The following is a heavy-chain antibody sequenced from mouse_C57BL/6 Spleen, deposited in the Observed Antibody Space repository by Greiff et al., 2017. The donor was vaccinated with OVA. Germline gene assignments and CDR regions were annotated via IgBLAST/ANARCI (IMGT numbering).Heavy chain of an antibody. CDR1: GYSITSGYY. Sequence: VQLKESGPGLVKPSQSLSLTCSVTGYSITSGYYWNWIRQFPGNILEWMGYISYDGSNNYNPSLNNRIAITRDTSKNELFLKVNSVTTEDTATYYCARYYGNLYNAMDYWGQGTSVTVSA. J-gene: IGHJ4*01. D-gene: IGHD2-1*01. CDR2: ISYDGSN. CDR3: ARYYGNLYNAMDY. V-gene: IGHV3-6*01.